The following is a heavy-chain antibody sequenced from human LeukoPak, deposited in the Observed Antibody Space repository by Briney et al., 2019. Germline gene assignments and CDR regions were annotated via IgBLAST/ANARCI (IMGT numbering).Heavy chain of an antibody. J-gene: IGHJ6*02. D-gene: IGHD3-10*01. V-gene: IGHV1-2*02. CDR3: ARVGFGELWGLYYYYGMDV. CDR2: INPNSGGT. Sequence: ASVKVSCKASGYTFTGYYMHWVRQGPGQGLEWMGWINPNSGGTNYAQKFQGRVTMTRDTSISTAYMELSRLRSDDTAVYYCARVGFGELWGLYYYYGMDVWGQGTTVTVSS. CDR1: GYTFTGYY.